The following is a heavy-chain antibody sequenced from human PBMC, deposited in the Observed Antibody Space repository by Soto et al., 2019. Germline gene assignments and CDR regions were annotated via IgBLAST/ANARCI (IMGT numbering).Heavy chain of an antibody. CDR3: VAGYGSGYRAFDY. V-gene: IGHV1-69*02. J-gene: IGHJ4*02. CDR1: GDTFSFYT. CDR2: INPIVSMS. D-gene: IGHD3-10*01. Sequence: QVQLVQSGTEVKKPGSSVKVSCKASGDTFSFYTINWVRQAPGLGLEWVGRINPIVSMSNYAQKFQGRDSMTADKSTSRACMERRRLRSEDTAVYFCVAGYGSGYRAFDYWGQGALVIVSS.